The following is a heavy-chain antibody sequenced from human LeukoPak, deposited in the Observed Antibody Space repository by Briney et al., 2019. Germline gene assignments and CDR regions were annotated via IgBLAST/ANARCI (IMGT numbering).Heavy chain of an antibody. CDR3: ARDIYGDYGGVTLDY. D-gene: IGHD4-17*01. J-gene: IGHJ4*02. Sequence: ASVKVSCKASGYTFTSYAMHWVRQAPGQRLEWMGWINAGNGNTKYSQKFQGRVTITRDTSASTAYMELSSLRSEDTAVYYCARDIYGDYGGVTLDYWGQGTLVTVSS. V-gene: IGHV1-3*01. CDR1: GYTFTSYA. CDR2: INAGNGNT.